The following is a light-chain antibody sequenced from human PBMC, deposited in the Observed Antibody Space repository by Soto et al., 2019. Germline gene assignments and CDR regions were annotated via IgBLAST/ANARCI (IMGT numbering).Light chain of an antibody. CDR1: QDISNY. CDR2: DAS. V-gene: IGKV1-33*01. J-gene: IGKJ5*01. CDR3: QQYDNLPT. Sequence: DIQMTQSPSSLSASVGDRVTITCQASQDISNYLNWYQQKPGKAPKLLIYDASNLETGAPSRFSGSGSGTDFTFTISRLQPEDIATYYCQQYDNLPTFGQGTRLEI.